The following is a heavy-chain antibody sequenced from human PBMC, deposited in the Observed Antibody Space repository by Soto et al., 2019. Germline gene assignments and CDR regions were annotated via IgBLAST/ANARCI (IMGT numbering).Heavy chain of an antibody. D-gene: IGHD3-10*01. V-gene: IGHV1-8*01. J-gene: IGHJ4*02. Sequence: ASVKVSCKASGYTFTSYDINWVRQATGQGLEWMGWMNPNSGNTGYAQKFQGRVTMTRNTSISTAYMELSSLRVEDTAIYYCAKDYLSDSGTYYDIPFDSWGQGTLVTVSS. CDR3: AKDYLSDSGTYYDIPFDS. CDR2: MNPNSGNT. CDR1: GYTFTSYD.